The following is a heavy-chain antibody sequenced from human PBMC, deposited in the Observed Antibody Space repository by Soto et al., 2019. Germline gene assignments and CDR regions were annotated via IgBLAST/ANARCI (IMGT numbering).Heavy chain of an antibody. CDR3: ARDLGYCATGSCYAKWGS. V-gene: IGHV4-30-4*01. Sequence: PSETLSLTCTVSGGSISSGDYYWSWIRQPPGKGLEWIGFIYYSGTYYNPSLKSRVTMSLDSSKTQFSLNLSSVTAADTAVYYCARDLGYCATGSCYAKWGSWGQGTLVTVSS. J-gene: IGHJ5*02. CDR1: GGSISSGDYY. D-gene: IGHD2-8*01. CDR2: IYYSGT.